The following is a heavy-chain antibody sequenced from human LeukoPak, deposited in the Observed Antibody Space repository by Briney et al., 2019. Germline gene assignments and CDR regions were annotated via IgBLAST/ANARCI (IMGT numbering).Heavy chain of an antibody. Sequence: ASVKVSCKASGYTFTGYYMHWVRQAPGQGLEWMGWMNPNSGNTGYAQKFQGRVTMTRNTSISTAYMELSSLRSEDTAVYYCARVPRRGMVVVVSGYWGQGTLVTVSS. J-gene: IGHJ4*02. CDR2: MNPNSGNT. CDR3: ARVPRRGMVVVVSGY. CDR1: GYTFTGYY. D-gene: IGHD3-22*01. V-gene: IGHV1-8*02.